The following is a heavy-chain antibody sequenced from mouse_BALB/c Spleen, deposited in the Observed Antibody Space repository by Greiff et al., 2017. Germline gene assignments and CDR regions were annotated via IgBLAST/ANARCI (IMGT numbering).Heavy chain of an antibody. CDR3: ARVSYYGSSYSYFDV. CDR2: INSNGGST. J-gene: IGHJ1*01. V-gene: IGHV5-6-3*01. D-gene: IGHD1-1*01. Sequence: EVQVVESGGGLVQPGGSLKLSCAASGFTFSSYGMSWVRQTPDKRLELVATINSNGGSTYYPDSVKGRFTISRDNAKNTLYLQMSSLKSEDTAMYYCARVSYYGSSYSYFDVWGAGTTVTVSS. CDR1: GFTFSSYG.